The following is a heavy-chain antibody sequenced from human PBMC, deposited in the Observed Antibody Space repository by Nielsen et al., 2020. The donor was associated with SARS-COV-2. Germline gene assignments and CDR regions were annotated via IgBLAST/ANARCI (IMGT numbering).Heavy chain of an antibody. CDR1: GFTFSDYY. CDR2: ISSSGSTI. V-gene: IGHV3-11*01. D-gene: IGHD6-19*01. Sequence: GAALKISCAASGFTFSDYYMSWIRQAPGKGVEWVSYISSSGSTIYYADSVKGRFTISRDNAKNSLYLQMNSLRAEDTAVYYCARDWVPVAGHNYYGMDVWGQGTTVTVSS. CDR3: ARDWVPVAGHNYYGMDV. J-gene: IGHJ6*02.